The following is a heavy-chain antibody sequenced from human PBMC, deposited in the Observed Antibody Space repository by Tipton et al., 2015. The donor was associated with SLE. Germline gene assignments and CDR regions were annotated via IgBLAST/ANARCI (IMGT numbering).Heavy chain of an antibody. Sequence: GSLRLSCAASGFTFSSYAMSWVRQAPGKGLEWVSAITSSGGGTFYADSVKGRFTMSRDTSKDTLYLQMHSLRAEDTAIYYCARAPYSGSGSFRTYYFDIWGQGTLVTVSS. J-gene: IGHJ4*02. CDR3: ARAPYSGSGSFRTYYFDI. D-gene: IGHD3-10*01. CDR1: GFTFSSYA. CDR2: ITSSGGGT. V-gene: IGHV3-23*01.